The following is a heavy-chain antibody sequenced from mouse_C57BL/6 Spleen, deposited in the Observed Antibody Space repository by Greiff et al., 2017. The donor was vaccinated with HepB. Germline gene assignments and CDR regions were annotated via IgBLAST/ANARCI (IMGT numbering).Heavy chain of an antibody. CDR2: ISSGGSYT. D-gene: IGHD4-1*01. CDR3: ARKGTYNWEFAY. V-gene: IGHV5-6*01. CDR1: GFTFSSYG. J-gene: IGHJ3*01. Sequence: EVHLVESGGDLVKPGGSLKLSCAASGFTFSSYGMSWVRQTPDKRLEWVATISSGGSYTYYPDSVKGRFTISRDNAKNTLYLQMSSLKSEDTAMYYCARKGTYNWEFAYWGQGTLVTVSA.